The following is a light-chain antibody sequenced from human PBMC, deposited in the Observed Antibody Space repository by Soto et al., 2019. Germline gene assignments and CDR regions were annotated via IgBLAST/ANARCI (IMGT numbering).Light chain of an antibody. CDR3: LLSYSGARYVV. J-gene: IGLJ2*01. CDR1: TGAVTSGHY. Sequence: QAVVTQEPSLTVSPGGTVTLTCGSSTGAVTSGHYPYWFQQKPGQAPRTLIYDTSIKHSWTPARFSGSLLGGKAALTLSGAQPEDEAEYYCLLSYSGARYVVFGGGTKLTVL. CDR2: DTS. V-gene: IGLV7-46*01.